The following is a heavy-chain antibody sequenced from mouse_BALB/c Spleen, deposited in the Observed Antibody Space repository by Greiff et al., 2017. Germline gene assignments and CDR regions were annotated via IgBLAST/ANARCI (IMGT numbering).Heavy chain of an antibody. CDR1: GFSLTSYG. D-gene: IGHD2-1*01. V-gene: IGHV2-9*02. CDR3: ARGGNNVYWYFDV. CDR2: IWAGGST. J-gene: IGHJ1*01. Sequence: VKLMESGPGLVAPSQSLSITCTVSGFSLTSYGVHWVRQPPGKGLEWLGVIWAGGSTNYNSALMSRLSISNDNSKSQVFLKMNSLQTDDTAMYYCARGGNNVYWYFDVWGAGTTVTVSS.